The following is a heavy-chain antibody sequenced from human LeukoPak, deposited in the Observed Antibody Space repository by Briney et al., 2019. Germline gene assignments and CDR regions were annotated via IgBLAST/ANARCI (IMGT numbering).Heavy chain of an antibody. J-gene: IGHJ4*02. V-gene: IGHV3-74*01. D-gene: IGHD3-22*01. CDR1: GFTFSSYW. CDR2: INTDGSST. Sequence: GGSLRLSCAASGFTFSSYWMHWVRQAPGKGLVWVSRINTDGSSTSYADSVKGRFTISRDNAKNTLYLQMNSLRAEDTAVYYCARDVGSSGYNLKPYFDYWGQGTLVTVSS. CDR3: ARDVGSSGYNLKPYFDY.